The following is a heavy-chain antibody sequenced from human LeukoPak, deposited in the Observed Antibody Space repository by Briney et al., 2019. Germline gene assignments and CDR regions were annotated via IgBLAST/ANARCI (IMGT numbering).Heavy chain of an antibody. CDR2: FDPEDGET. CDR3: ATPSYCSSTSCPHDRWFDP. CDR1: GYTLTELS. V-gene: IGHV1-24*01. D-gene: IGHD2-2*01. Sequence: VSVKASCKVSGYTLTELSMHWVRQAPGKGFEWMGGFDPEDGETIYAQKFQGRVTMTEDTSTDTAYMELSSLRSEGTAVYYCATPSYCSSTSCPHDRWFDPWGQGTLVTVSS. J-gene: IGHJ5*02.